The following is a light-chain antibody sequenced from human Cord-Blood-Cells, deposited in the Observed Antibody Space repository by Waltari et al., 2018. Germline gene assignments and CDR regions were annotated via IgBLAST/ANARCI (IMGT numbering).Light chain of an antibody. V-gene: IGLV2-11*01. Sequence: QSALTQPRSVSVSPGQSVTISCTGTSSDVGGYNYVSWYQQHPGKAPKLMIYDVSKRPSGVPDRFSGPKSGNTASLTISGLQAEDEADYYCCSYAGSYSVVFGGGTKLTVL. CDR3: CSYAGSYSVV. CDR1: SSDVGGYNY. J-gene: IGLJ2*01. CDR2: DVS.